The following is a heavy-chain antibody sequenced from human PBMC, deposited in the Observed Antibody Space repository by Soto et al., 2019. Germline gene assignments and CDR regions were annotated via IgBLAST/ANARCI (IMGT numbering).Heavy chain of an antibody. D-gene: IGHD3-22*01. CDR1: GFTFSSYA. J-gene: IGHJ4*02. Sequence: VQLLESGGGLVQPGGSLRLSCAPSGFTFSSYAMSWVRQAPGKGLAWVSAISGSGGSTYYADSVKGRFTISRDNSKNTLYLQMNSLRAEDTAVYYCAKDLWGNYYDSSGYRYFDYWGQGTLVTVSS. V-gene: IGHV3-23*01. CDR2: ISGSGGST. CDR3: AKDLWGNYYDSSGYRYFDY.